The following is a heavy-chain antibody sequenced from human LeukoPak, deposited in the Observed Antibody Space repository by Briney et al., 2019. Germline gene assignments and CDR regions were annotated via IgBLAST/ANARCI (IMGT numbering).Heavy chain of an antibody. CDR3: ARNGGNSDFDY. J-gene: IGHJ4*02. Sequence: SESLSLTCAVSGGSISSSSGNCWTWVRQPPGKGLEWIGEIYHSGSTNYNPSLKSRVTMLLDKSKNQFSLKLSSVTAADTAVYYCARNGGNSDFDYWGQGTLVTVSS. V-gene: IGHV4-4*02. D-gene: IGHD4-23*01. CDR1: GGSISSSSGNC. CDR2: IYHSGST.